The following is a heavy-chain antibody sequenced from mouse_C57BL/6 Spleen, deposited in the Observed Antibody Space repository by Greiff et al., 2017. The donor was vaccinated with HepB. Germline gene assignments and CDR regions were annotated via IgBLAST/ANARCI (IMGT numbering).Heavy chain of an antibody. D-gene: IGHD1-1*01. J-gene: IGHJ2*01. Sequence: QVQLQQPGAELVKPGASVKLSCKASGYTFTSYWMHWVKQRPGRGLEWIGRIDPNSGGTKYNEKFKSKATLTVDKPSSTAYMQLSSLTSEDSAVYYCARGERFITTVVEDFDYWGQGTTLTVSS. CDR1: GYTFTSYW. V-gene: IGHV1-72*01. CDR3: ARGERFITTVVEDFDY. CDR2: IDPNSGGT.